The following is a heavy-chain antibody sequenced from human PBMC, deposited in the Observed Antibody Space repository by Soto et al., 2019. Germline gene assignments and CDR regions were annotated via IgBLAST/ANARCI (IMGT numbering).Heavy chain of an antibody. V-gene: IGHV3-74*01. J-gene: IGHJ4*02. D-gene: IGHD5-12*01. CDR1: GFTFSTYW. CDR3: ARDGGYGTPFES. Sequence: EVQLVQSGGGLVQPGGSLRLSCAASGFTFSTYWMHWVRHAPWKGLVVVSRITSDGTNTAYAGSVMGRFTIPRDNAKNMVYLQMNSLRAEDTAVYYCARDGGYGTPFESWGQGTLVTVSS. CDR2: ITSDGTNT.